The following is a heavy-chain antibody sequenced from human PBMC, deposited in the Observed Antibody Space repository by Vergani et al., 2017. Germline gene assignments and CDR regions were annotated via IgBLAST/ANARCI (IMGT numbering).Heavy chain of an antibody. CDR1: GYSFTSYW. Sequence: VQLVQSGAEVKKPGESLRISCKGSGYSFTSYWISWVRQMPGKGLEWMGRIDPSDSYTNYSPSFQGHVTISADKSISTAYLQWSSLKASDTAMYYCARDKVAVYYYGSGSSPPDYWGQGTLVTVSS. J-gene: IGHJ4*02. V-gene: IGHV5-10-1*01. CDR3: ARDKVAVYYYGSGSSPPDY. CDR2: IDPSDSYT. D-gene: IGHD3-10*01.